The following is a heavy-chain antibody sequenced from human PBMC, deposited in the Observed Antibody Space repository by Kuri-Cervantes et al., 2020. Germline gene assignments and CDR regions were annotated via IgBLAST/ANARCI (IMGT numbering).Heavy chain of an antibody. J-gene: IGHJ6*02. CDR1: GFTFHDYA. D-gene: IGHD2-21*02. CDR2: ISWNSGSI. Sequence: SLKISCAASGFTFHDYAMHWVRQAPGKGLEWVSGISWNSGSIGYADSVKGRFTISRDNAKNSLYLQMNSLRAEDTALYYCAKATYCGGDCYSVWGYGMDVWGQGTTVTVSS. CDR3: AKATYCGGDCYSVWGYGMDV. V-gene: IGHV3-9*01.